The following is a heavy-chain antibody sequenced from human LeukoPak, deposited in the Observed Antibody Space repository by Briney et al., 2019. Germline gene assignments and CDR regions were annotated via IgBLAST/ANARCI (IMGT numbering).Heavy chain of an antibody. CDR1: GYTFTSYG. V-gene: IGHV1-18*01. Sequence: GASVKVSCTASGYTFTSYGISWVRQAPGQGLEWMGWISAYNGNTNYAQKLQGRVIMTTDTSTSTAYMELRSLRSDDTAVYYCARDERYSTGPYFLDYWGQGTLVTVSS. J-gene: IGHJ4*02. CDR2: ISAYNGNT. D-gene: IGHD6-25*01. CDR3: ARDERYSTGPYFLDY.